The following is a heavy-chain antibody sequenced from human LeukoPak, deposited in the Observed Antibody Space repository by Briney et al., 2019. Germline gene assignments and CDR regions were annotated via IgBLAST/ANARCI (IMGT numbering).Heavy chain of an antibody. CDR1: GGSFSGYY. J-gene: IGHJ3*02. D-gene: IGHD3-9*01. Sequence: PSETLSLTCAVYGGSFSGYYWSWIRQLPGKGLEWIGEINHSGSTNYYPSLKSRVTISLDTSRNQFSLKLNSVTAADTADYYCAKSTGYGLIDIWGQGTMVTVSS. CDR3: AKSTGYGLIDI. V-gene: IGHV4-34*01. CDR2: INHSGST.